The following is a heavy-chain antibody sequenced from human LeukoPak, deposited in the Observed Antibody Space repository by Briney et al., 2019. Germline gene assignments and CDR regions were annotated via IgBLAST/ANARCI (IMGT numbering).Heavy chain of an antibody. CDR2: INPNSGGT. J-gene: IGHJ5*02. Sequence: ASVKVSCKTSGYSFTDYYMHWVRQAPGQGLEWMGWINPNSGGTSAAQKFQGRVTMTRDTSVTTVYMEVSWLTSDDTAIYYCARADRLHGGPYLIGPWGQGTLVTVSS. CDR1: GYSFTDYY. V-gene: IGHV1-2*02. CDR3: ARADRLHGGPYLIGP. D-gene: IGHD2-21*01.